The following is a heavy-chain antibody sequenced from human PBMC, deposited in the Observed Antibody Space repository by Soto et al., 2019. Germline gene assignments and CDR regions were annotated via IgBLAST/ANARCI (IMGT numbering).Heavy chain of an antibody. J-gene: IGHJ5*02. D-gene: IGHD1-1*01. CDR1: GASISGSY. CDR3: VRDGTKTLRDWFDP. CDR2: IYATGTT. V-gene: IGHV4-4*07. Sequence: SATLSLTCTVSGASISGSYWSWIRKSAGKGLEWIGRIYATGTTDYNPSLKSRVMMSVDTSKKQFSLKLRSVTAADTAVYYCVRDGTKTLRDWFDPWGQGISVTVSS.